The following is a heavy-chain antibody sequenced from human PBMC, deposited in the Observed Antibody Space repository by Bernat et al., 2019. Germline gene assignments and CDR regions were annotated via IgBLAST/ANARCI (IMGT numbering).Heavy chain of an antibody. CDR1: GFTFSSYA. J-gene: IGHJ6*02. D-gene: IGHD3-22*01. Sequence: QVQLVESGGGVVQPGRSLRLSCAASGFTFSSYAMHWVRQAPGKGLEWVAVISYDGSNEYYADSVKGRFTISRDNSKNTLYLQMNSLRAEDTAVYYCAKGREIVVGYGMDVWGQGTTVTVSS. CDR2: ISYDGSNE. CDR3: AKGREIVVGYGMDV. V-gene: IGHV3-30*04.